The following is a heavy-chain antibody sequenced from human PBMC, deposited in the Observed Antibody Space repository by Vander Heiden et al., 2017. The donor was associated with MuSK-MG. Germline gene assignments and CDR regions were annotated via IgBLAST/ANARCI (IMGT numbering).Heavy chain of an antibody. CDR1: GYTFTSYA. J-gene: IGHJ4*02. Sequence: QVQLVQSGAEVQKPGASVKVSCKASGYTFTSYAMHWVRQAPGQRLEWMGWINAGNGNTKYSQKFQGRVTSTRDTSASTAYMELSSLRSEDTAGYDCARDLSRDGYNFDYWGQGTLVTVSS. CDR2: INAGNGNT. D-gene: IGHD5-12*01. V-gene: IGHV1-3*01. CDR3: ARDLSRDGYNFDY.